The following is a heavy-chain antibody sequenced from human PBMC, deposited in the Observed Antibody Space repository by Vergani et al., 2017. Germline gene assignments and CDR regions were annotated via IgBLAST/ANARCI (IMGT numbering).Heavy chain of an antibody. CDR3: ARQFWVSQGVGAFET. D-gene: IGHD3-16*01. J-gene: IGHJ3*02. CDR2: VFHSGSA. V-gene: IGHV4-38-2*02. Sequence: QVQLQESGPGLVKPSETLSLTCSVSGYSISRGYYWGWIRQPPGKGLEWIATVFHSGSAYYNPSLRRPVTISVETSKNQCSLRLTTLTAADTAVYYCARQFWVSQGVGAFETWGRGTEVSVSS. CDR1: GYSISRGYY.